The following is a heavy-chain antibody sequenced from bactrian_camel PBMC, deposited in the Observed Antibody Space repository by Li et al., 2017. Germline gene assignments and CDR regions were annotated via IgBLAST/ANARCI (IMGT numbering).Heavy chain of an antibody. Sequence: HVQLVESGGGSVQAGGSLRLSCVVSGYTYGSYCMGWLRQAPGKERERVAVIHSDGFTTYADSVKGRFTISRDNAENTLYLQMNSLTPEDTAVYYCASLGTYCSREFVPERFGYWGQGTQVTVS. CDR1: GYTYGSYC. V-gene: IGHV3S55*01. J-gene: IGHJ6*01. CDR3: ASLGTYCSREFVPERFGY. D-gene: IGHD6*01. CDR2: IHSDGFT.